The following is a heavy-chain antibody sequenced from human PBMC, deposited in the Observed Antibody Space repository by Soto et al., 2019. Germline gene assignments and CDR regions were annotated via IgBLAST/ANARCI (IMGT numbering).Heavy chain of an antibody. CDR3: ARSVAWLGSFDY. D-gene: IGHD6-19*01. J-gene: IGHJ4*02. V-gene: IGHV1-8*01. Sequence: QVQLVQSGAEVKKPGASVKVSCKASGYTFTSYDINWVRQATGQGLEWMGWMNPNSGNTGYAHKFQGRVTMTRNTCISTAYIELSSVRYDETAVYYCARSVAWLGSFDYWGQGTLVSVSS. CDR1: GYTFTSYD. CDR2: MNPNSGNT.